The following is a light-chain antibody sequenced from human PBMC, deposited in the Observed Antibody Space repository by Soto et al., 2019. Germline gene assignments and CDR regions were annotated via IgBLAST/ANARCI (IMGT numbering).Light chain of an antibody. Sequence: QSALAQPASVSGSPGQSITISCTGTSSDVGGYNYVSWYQQHPGKVPKLMIYDVSNRPSGVSSRFSGSKSGNTASLTISGLQAEDEADYYCSSYTSSSTVYVFGTGTKATVL. CDR2: DVS. CDR1: SSDVGGYNY. J-gene: IGLJ1*01. CDR3: SSYTSSSTVYV. V-gene: IGLV2-14*01.